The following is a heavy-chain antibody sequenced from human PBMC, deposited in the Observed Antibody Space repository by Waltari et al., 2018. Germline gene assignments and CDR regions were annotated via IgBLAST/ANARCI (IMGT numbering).Heavy chain of an antibody. CDR2: ISYNGAA. J-gene: IGHJ3*01. Sequence: QLQLQESGPGLVKPSETLALTCSVSGGSITTNRPYWGWIRQPPGQGLEWVGTISYNGAAYSSPSLRGRPTLSRDTTMNQLSLKLGFVTAADTAVYYCATYIGASVGTAAFDVWSQGTMVTVSS. CDR1: GGSITTNRPY. CDR3: ATYIGASVGTAAFDV. D-gene: IGHD5-12*01. V-gene: IGHV4-39*01.